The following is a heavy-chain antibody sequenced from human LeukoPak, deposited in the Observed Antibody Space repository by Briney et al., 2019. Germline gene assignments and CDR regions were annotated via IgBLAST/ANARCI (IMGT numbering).Heavy chain of an antibody. CDR3: AKEGDYCGFCGAFDI. Sequence: PGGSLRLSCALSGRPFSSSIMHWVRQAPGKGLEWVAGMSFDGSQYYVESVKGRFTISRDNSGNTVYLHMTSLRPEDTAVYFCAKEGDYCGFCGAFDIWGQST. D-gene: IGHD2-21*01. CDR1: GRPFSSSI. V-gene: IGHV3-30*18. CDR2: MSFDGSQ. J-gene: IGHJ3*02.